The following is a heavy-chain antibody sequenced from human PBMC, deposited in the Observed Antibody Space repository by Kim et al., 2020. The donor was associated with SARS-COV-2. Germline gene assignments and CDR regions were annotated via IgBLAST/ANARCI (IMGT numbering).Heavy chain of an antibody. V-gene: IGHV3-9*01. CDR2: ISWNSGSI. D-gene: IGHD6-13*01. J-gene: IGHJ4*02. CDR1: GFTFDDYA. CDR3: AKDRGIAAAGIDY. Sequence: GGSLRLSCAASGFTFDDYAMHWVRQAPGKGLEWVSGISWNSGSIGYADSVKGRFTISRDNAKNSLYLQMNSLRAEDTALYYCAKDRGIAAAGIDYWGQGTLVTVSS.